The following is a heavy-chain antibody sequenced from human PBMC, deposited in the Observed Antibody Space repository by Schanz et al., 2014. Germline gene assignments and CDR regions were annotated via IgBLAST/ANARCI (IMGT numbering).Heavy chain of an antibody. Sequence: QVQLVQSGAEVKKPGASVKVSCKTSGYTFSDYYIHWVRQAPGQGLEWMGWISTSNGNTNYIQKLQGRVTMTTDTSTSTAYMELRSLRSEDTAVYYCASSGAGYSSSWDFDYWGQGTLVTVSS. D-gene: IGHD6-13*01. CDR3: ASSGAGYSSSWDFDY. CDR2: ISTSNGNT. CDR1: GYTFSDYY. J-gene: IGHJ4*02. V-gene: IGHV1-18*04.